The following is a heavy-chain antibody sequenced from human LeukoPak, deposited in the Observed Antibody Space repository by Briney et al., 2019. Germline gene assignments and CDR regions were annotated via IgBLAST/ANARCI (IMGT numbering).Heavy chain of an antibody. J-gene: IGHJ3*02. CDR1: GGSIGSYY. D-gene: IGHD6-13*01. CDR2: IYYSGST. CDR3: ARRVPGAAAGSSHAFDI. Sequence: SETLSLTCTVSGGSIGSYYWSWIRQPPGKGLEWIGYIYYSGSTNYNPSLKSRVTISVDTSKNQFSLKLSSVTAADTAVYYCARRVPGAAAGSSHAFDIWGQGTMVTVSS. V-gene: IGHV4-59*08.